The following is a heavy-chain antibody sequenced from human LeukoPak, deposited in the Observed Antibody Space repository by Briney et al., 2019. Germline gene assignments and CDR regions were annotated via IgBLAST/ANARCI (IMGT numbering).Heavy chain of an antibody. CDR3: ARDEGYSSSWYESYSYYMDV. Sequence: ASVKVSCKASGYTFTGYYMHWVRQAPGQGLEWMGWINPNSGGTNYAQKFQGRVTMTRDTSISTAYMELSRLRSDDTAVYYCARDEGYSSSWYESYSYYMDVWGKGTTVTVSS. CDR1: GYTFTGYY. CDR2: INPNSGGT. V-gene: IGHV1-2*02. D-gene: IGHD6-13*01. J-gene: IGHJ6*03.